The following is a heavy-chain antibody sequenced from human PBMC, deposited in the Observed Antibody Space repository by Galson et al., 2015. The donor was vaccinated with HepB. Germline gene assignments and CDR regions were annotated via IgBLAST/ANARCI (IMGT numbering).Heavy chain of an antibody. J-gene: IGHJ6*02. CDR3: ARTSYVAVAGTHYYYGMDV. V-gene: IGHV3-30*04. D-gene: IGHD6-19*01. CDR1: TFTFSSST. CDR2: RSHDGDKK. Sequence: SLRLSCAASTFTFSSSTIHWVRQAPGKGLEWVAIRSHDGDKKYRAGSVKGRFTMTRDTSTSTVYMELSSLRSEDTAVYYCARTSYVAVAGTHYYYGMDVWGQGTTVTVSS.